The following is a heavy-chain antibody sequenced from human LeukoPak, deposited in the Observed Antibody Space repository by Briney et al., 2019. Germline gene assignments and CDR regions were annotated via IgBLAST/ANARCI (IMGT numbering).Heavy chain of an antibody. D-gene: IGHD3-22*01. Sequence: SGPTLVKPTQTLTLTCTFSGFSLSTTEVAVGWIRQPPGKGLEWIGEINHSGSTNYNPSLKSRVTISVDTSKNQFSLKLSSVTAADTAVYYCARGRRPRGRTYYYDSSGYYYDYWGQGTLVTVSS. CDR3: ARGRRPRGRTYYYDSSGYYYDY. CDR2: INHSGST. CDR1: GFSLSTTEV. J-gene: IGHJ4*02. V-gene: IGHV4-38-2*02.